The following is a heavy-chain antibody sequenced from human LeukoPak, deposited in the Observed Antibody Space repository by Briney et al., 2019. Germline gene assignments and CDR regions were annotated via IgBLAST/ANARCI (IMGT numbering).Heavy chain of an antibody. CDR2: VSGSGGDT. CDR3: AKSDYYDSSGHPSSFEY. J-gene: IGHJ4*02. V-gene: IGHV3-23*01. CDR1: GFPFSSYA. Sequence: GGSLRLSCAASGFPFSSYAMSRVRQGPGKGLEWVSAVSGSGGDTYYADSVKGRFTISRDNSKNTLYLQMNSLRAEDTAVYYCAKSDYYDSSGHPSSFEYWGQGTLVTVSS. D-gene: IGHD3-22*01.